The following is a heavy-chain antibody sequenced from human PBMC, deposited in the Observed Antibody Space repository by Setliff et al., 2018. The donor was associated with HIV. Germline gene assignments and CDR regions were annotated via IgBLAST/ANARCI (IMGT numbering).Heavy chain of an antibody. CDR1: SGSISGDNW. Sequence: SETLSLTCTVSSGSISGDNWWSWVRQPPGKGLEWIGEMYPSGSTNYNSSLKSRVTISVDKSKNQFSLKLSSVTAVETAVYYCARVSVFGSAMARGGYFDYWGQGTPVTVSS. CDR2: MYPSGST. V-gene: IGHV4-4*02. J-gene: IGHJ4*02. CDR3: ARVSVFGSAMARGGYFDY. D-gene: IGHD5-18*01.